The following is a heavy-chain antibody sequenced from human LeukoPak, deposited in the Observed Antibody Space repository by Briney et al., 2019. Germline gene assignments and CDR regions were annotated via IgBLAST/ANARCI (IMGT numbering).Heavy chain of an antibody. CDR1: GFTCSSYW. J-gene: IGHJ4*02. CDR2: INSDGSST. D-gene: IGHD3-16*01. V-gene: IGHV3-74*01. CDR3: ARVGSRY. Sequence: GGSLRLYGAASGFTCSSYWMHWVGQAPGKGLVWVSRINSDGSSTSYADSVKGRFTISRDNAKNTLYLRMNSLRAEDTAVYYCARVGSRYWGQGTLVTVSS.